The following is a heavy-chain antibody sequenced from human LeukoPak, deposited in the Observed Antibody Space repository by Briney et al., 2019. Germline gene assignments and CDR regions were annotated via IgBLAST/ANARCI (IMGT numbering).Heavy chain of an antibody. Sequence: GRSLRLSCAASGFTFSSYAMHWVRQAPGKGLEWVAVISYDGSNKYYADSVKGRFTISRDNSKNTLYLQMNSLRAEDTAVYYCARASSTSKMDVWGKGTTVTVSS. CDR3: ARASSTSKMDV. CDR1: GFTFSSYA. D-gene: IGHD2-2*01. CDR2: ISYDGSNK. V-gene: IGHV3-30*01. J-gene: IGHJ6*04.